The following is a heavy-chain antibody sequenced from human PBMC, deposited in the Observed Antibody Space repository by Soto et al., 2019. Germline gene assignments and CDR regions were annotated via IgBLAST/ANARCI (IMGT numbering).Heavy chain of an antibody. CDR1: GDSVSSNSAA. CDR2: TYLRSKWYH. J-gene: IGHJ4*02. V-gene: IGHV6-1*01. Sequence: QVQLQPSGPGLVQPSQTLSLTCAISGDSVSSNSAAWNWIRQSPSGGLECLGRTYLRSKWYHDYALSVKSRITIDPETSKHQFTLQLTSVTPEDTAVYYCARDYNRFDFWGQGTLVTVSS. CDR3: ARDYNRFDF. D-gene: IGHD1-1*01.